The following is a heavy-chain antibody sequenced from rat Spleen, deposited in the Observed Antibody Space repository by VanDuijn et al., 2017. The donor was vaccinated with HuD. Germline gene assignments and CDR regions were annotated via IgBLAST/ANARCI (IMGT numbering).Heavy chain of an antibody. V-gene: IGHV5-20*01. CDR2: ISSEGRSS. D-gene: IGHD1-12*01. CDR1: GFTFSDYY. CDR3: TTARNVPSYWYFDF. Sequence: EVQLVESGGGLVQPGRSLKLSCAASGFTFSDYYMAWVRQAPTKGLEWVATISSEGRSSYYRDSVKGRFTISRDSAKSTLYLQMDSLRSEDTATYYCTTARNVPSYWYFDFWGPGTMVTVSS. J-gene: IGHJ1*01.